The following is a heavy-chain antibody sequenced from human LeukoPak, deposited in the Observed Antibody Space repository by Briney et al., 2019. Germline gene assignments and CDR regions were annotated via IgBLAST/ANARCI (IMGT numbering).Heavy chain of an antibody. J-gene: IGHJ6*03. CDR2: IYVSGTT. CDR1: GGSMFSFH. V-gene: IGHV4-4*07. CDR3: ARLRFYDSSGYSPGYYMDV. Sequence: NPSETLSLTCTVSGGSMFSFHWSWIRQSAGKGLEWIGHIYVSGTTTYNPSLKGRGTMSVNTSKNQVPLRLSSVTAADTAVYYCARLRFYDSSGYSPGYYMDVWGKGTTVIVS. D-gene: IGHD3-22*01.